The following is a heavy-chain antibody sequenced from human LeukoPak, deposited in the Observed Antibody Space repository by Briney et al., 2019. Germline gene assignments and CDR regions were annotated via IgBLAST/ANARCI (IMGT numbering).Heavy chain of an antibody. Sequence: GGSLRLSCAASGFTFSSYSMNWVRQAPGKGLEWVSSISSSSSYIYYADSVKGRFTISRDNAKNSLYLQMNSLRAEDTAVFHCARGPPMYSYGSSAYHYDYFEYWGQGTLVTVSS. V-gene: IGHV3-21*01. CDR1: GFTFSSYS. CDR2: ISSSSSYI. D-gene: IGHD3-22*01. J-gene: IGHJ4*02. CDR3: ARGPPMYSYGSSAYHYDYFEY.